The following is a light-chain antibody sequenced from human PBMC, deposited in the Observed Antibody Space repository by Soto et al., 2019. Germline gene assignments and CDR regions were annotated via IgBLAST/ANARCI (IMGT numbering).Light chain of an antibody. V-gene: IGLV2-14*01. CDR1: SSDVGGYNY. Sequence: QSVLTQPASVSGSPGQSITISCTGTSSDVGGYNYVSWYQQHPGKAPKLMIYEVSNRPSGVSNRFSGSKSGNTASLTISGRQAEDEADYYCSSYTSSSTLHWVFGGGTKLTVL. CDR3: SSYTSSSTLHWV. J-gene: IGLJ3*02. CDR2: EVS.